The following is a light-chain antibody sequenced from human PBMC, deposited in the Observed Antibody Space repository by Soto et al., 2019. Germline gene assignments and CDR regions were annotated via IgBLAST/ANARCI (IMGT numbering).Light chain of an antibody. CDR3: QQSYRNPYT. CDR2: SAS. J-gene: IGKJ2*01. Sequence: DIQITQSPSSLSASVGDRVTITCRASQTINGYLNWYQQKSGKAPKVLIYSASNLQSGVPSRFSGSGSGTAFTLTISGLQPEDFETYFCQQSYRNPYTFGQGTKVDIK. CDR1: QTINGY. V-gene: IGKV1-39*01.